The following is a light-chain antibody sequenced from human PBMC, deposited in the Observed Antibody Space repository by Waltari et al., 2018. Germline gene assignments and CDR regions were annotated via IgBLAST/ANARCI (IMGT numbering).Light chain of an antibody. CDR1: QSVSSN. CDR3: QQYNNWPPPFT. J-gene: IGKJ3*01. Sequence: EIVMTQSPATLSVSPGERATLSCRASQSVSSNLAWYQQKAGQAPRLLIYGASTRATGIPTRFSGSGSGTEFTLTISSLQSEDFAVYYCQQYNNWPPPFTFGPGTKVDIK. CDR2: GAS. V-gene: IGKV3-15*01.